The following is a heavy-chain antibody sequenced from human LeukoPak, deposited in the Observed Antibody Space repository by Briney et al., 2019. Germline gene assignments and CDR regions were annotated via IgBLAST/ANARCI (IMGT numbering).Heavy chain of an antibody. CDR3: ARTAWLRAYYSYYLDL. J-gene: IGHJ6*03. Sequence: GASVKVSCKASGGTFVSHVITWVRQAPGQGLEWMGGINPSSGTANYAQKFQGRLTITTDETTSTAYMDLSSLKSEDTAVYYCARTAWLRAYYSYYLDLWGKGTTVTVSS. CDR2: INPSSGTA. V-gene: IGHV1-69*05. CDR1: GGTFVSHV. D-gene: IGHD5-12*01.